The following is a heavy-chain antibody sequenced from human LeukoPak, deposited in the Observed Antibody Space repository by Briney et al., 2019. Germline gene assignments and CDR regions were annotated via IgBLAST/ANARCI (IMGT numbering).Heavy chain of an antibody. Sequence: GGSLRLSCAASGFIFTDYYMTWIRQTPGKGLEWISVIYSGGSTYYADSVKGRFNISRDNSKNTLYLQMNSLRVEDTAVYYCARCKGTPFSGSYDYWGQGTLVTVSS. CDR1: GFIFTDYY. D-gene: IGHD1-26*01. V-gene: IGHV3-53*01. J-gene: IGHJ4*02. CDR3: ARCKGTPFSGSYDY. CDR2: IYSGGST.